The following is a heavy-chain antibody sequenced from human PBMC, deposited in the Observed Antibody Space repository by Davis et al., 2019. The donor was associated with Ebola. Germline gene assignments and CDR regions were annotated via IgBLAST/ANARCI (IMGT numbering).Heavy chain of an antibody. Sequence: ASVKVSCKASGYTFTSYGISWVRQAPGQGLEWMGWISAYNGNTNYAQKLQGRVTMTTDTSTSTAYMELSSLRSEDTAVYYCARDIGSSSPDGMDVWGQGTTVTVSS. V-gene: IGHV1-18*04. D-gene: IGHD6-13*01. J-gene: IGHJ6*02. CDR2: ISAYNGNT. CDR3: ARDIGSSSPDGMDV. CDR1: GYTFTSYG.